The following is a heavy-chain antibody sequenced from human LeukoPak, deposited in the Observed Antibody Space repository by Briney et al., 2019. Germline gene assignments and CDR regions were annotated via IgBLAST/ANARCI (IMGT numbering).Heavy chain of an antibody. D-gene: IGHD2-8*01. CDR3: ARMGLMVYAIGYSGYEGGDGWFDP. V-gene: IGHV1-18*01. CDR1: GYTFTSYG. Sequence: ASVKVSCKASGYTFTSYGISWVRQAPGQGLEWMGWISAYNGNTNYAQKLQGRVTMTTDTSTSTAYMELRSLRSDDTAVYYCARMGLMVYAIGYSGYEGGDGWFDPWGQGTLVTVSS. CDR2: ISAYNGNT. J-gene: IGHJ5*02.